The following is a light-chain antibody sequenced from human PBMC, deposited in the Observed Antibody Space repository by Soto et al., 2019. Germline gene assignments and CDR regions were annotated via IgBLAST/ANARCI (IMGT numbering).Light chain of an antibody. CDR3: QQYTIYPLT. J-gene: IGKJ4*01. V-gene: IGKV1D-16*01. CDR1: QGIRSW. Sequence: DIQVTEYPSSLSASVGDRVTIPYRASQGIRSWFAWYQQKPAKEPKSLIYAASSMQSGVPSRFSGSGCGTDYTLTNSSLEPEDVVTDYCQQYTIYPLTFGGGTKVDIK. CDR2: AAS.